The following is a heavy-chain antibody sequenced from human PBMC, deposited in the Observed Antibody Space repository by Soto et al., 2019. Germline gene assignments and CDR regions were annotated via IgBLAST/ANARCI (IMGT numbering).Heavy chain of an antibody. CDR2: ISYDGSDK. Sequence: QVQLVESGGGVVQPGRSLRLSCAASGFSFSSYGMXWXXXXXXXXXXWVAVISYDGSDKYYADSVKGRFTISRDNSKXXXXXXXXXXXXXXXXXXXXXXXXXXXXXXRPENWGQGTLVTVSS. CDR1: GFSFSSYG. J-gene: IGHJ4*02. CDR3: XXXXXXXXXXRPEN. V-gene: IGHV3-30*03.